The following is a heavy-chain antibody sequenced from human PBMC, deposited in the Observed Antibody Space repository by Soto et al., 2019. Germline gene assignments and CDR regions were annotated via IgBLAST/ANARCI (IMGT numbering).Heavy chain of an antibody. D-gene: IGHD2-15*01. J-gene: IGHJ5*02. CDR2: IYYSGST. Sequence: SETLSLTCTVSGGSISSGGYYWSWIRQHPGKCLEWIGYIYYSGSTYYNPSLKSRVTISVDTSKNQFSLKLSSVTAADTAVYYCARVRIVVVVAATPGPNWFDPWGQGTLVTVYS. V-gene: IGHV4-31*03. CDR1: GGSISSGGYY. CDR3: ARVRIVVVVAATPGPNWFDP.